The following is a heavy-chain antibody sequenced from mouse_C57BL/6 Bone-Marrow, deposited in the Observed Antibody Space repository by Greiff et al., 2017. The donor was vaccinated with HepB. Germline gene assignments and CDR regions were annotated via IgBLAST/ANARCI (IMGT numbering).Heavy chain of an antibody. V-gene: IGHV3-6*01. CDR1: GYSITSGYY. Sequence: EVKLQESGPGLVKPSQSLSLTCSATGYSITSGYYWNWIRQFTGNKLEWMGYISYDGSNNYNPTLKNRITITSDTSKNQFFLKLNSVTTEDAATYYCARGAYGRYFDVWGTGTTVTVSS. J-gene: IGHJ1*03. CDR2: ISYDGSN. D-gene: IGHD1-1*01. CDR3: ARGAYGRYFDV.